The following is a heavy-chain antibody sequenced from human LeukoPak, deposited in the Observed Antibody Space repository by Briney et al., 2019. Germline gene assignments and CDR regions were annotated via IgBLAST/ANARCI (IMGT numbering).Heavy chain of an antibody. CDR3: ARDGYSSGWNLEYFQH. CDR1: GGSISSYC. D-gene: IGHD6-19*01. V-gene: IGHV4-59*01. CDR2: IYYSGST. J-gene: IGHJ1*01. Sequence: SETLSLTCTVSGGSISSYCWSWIRQPPGKGLEWIGYIYYSGSTNYNPSLKSRVTISVDTSKNQFSLKLSSVTAADTAVYYCARDGYSSGWNLEYFQHWGQGTLVTVSS.